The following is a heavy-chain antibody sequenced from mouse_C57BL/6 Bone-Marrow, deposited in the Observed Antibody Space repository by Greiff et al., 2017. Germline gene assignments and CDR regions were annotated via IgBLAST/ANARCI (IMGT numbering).Heavy chain of an antibody. D-gene: IGHD1-1*01. CDR3: AREDYGSSYLYYFDY. J-gene: IGHJ2*01. V-gene: IGHV5-4*01. Sequence: EVQGVESGGGLVKPGGSLKLSCAASGFTFSSYAMSWVRQTPEKRLEWVATISDGGSYTYYPDNVKGRFTISRDNAKNNLYLQMSHLKSEDTAMYYCAREDYGSSYLYYFDYWGQGTTLTVSS. CDR2: ISDGGSYT. CDR1: GFTFSSYA.